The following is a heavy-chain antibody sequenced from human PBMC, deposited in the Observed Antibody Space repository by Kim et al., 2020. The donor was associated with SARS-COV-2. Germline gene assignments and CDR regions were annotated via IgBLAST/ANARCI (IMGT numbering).Heavy chain of an antibody. Sequence: GESLKISCKGSGYSFTSYWISWVRQMPGKGLEWMGRIDPSDSYTNYSPSFQGHVTISADKSTSTAYLQWSSLKASDTAMYYCARHTFWGGSGSFNWFDPWGQGTLVTVSS. CDR2: IDPSDSYT. CDR1: GYSFTSYW. D-gene: IGHD3-10*01. J-gene: IGHJ5*02. V-gene: IGHV5-10-1*01. CDR3: ARHTFWGGSGSFNWFDP.